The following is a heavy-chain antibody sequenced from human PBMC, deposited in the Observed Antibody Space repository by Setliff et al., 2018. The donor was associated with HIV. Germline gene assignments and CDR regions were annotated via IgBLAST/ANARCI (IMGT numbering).Heavy chain of an antibody. CDR3: ARGGLTAPTGY. Sequence: GASVKVSCKASGYAFSESGIHWMRQAPGQRLEWMGWISGDNSNRKYSEKLQGRVTITAETSATTSYMELSGLRSADTGIYYCARGGLTAPTGYWGRGTLVTSPQ. V-gene: IGHV1-3*01. CDR1: GYAFSESG. D-gene: IGHD3-9*01. CDR2: ISGDNSNR. J-gene: IGHJ4*02.